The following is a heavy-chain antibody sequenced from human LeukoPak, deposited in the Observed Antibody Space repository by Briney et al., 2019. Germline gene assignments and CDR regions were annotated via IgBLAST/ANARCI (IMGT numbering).Heavy chain of an antibody. V-gene: IGHV3-21*01. CDR3: ARADGYSSSSFYYYYYMDV. CDR1: GFTFSSYS. J-gene: IGHJ6*03. Sequence: GGSLRLSCAASGFTFSSYSMNWVRQAPGKGLEWVSSISSSSSYIYYADSVKGRFTISRDNAKNSLYLQMNSLRAEDTAVYYCARADGYSSSSFYYYYYMDVWGKGTTVTVSS. CDR2: ISSSSSYI. D-gene: IGHD6-6*01.